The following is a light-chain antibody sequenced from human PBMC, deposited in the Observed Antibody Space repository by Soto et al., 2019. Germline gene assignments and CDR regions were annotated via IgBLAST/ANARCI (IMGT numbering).Light chain of an antibody. Sequence: EIVLTQSPATLSLSPGERATLSCRASQSINNYLGWYQQKPGQAPRLLIFDVFKRATGTPARFSGSGSGTDLTITISSLEPEDFAVYYCQKRVNGPTFGGGTKVEIK. CDR2: DVF. CDR1: QSINNY. J-gene: IGKJ4*01. V-gene: IGKV3-11*01. CDR3: QKRVNGPT.